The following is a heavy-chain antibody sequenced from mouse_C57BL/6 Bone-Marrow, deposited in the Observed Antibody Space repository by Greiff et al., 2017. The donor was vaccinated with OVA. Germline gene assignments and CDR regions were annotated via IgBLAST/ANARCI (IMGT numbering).Heavy chain of an antibody. CDR2: IRNKANGYTT. D-gene: IGHD2-1*01. CDR3: ARERIYGNYDY. CDR1: GFTFTDYY. J-gene: IGHJ2*01. Sequence: EVQRVESGGGLVQPGGSLSLSCAASGFTFTDYYMSWVRQPPGKALEWLGFIRNKANGYTTEYSASVKGRFTISRDKSQSILYLQMNALRAEDSATYYCARERIYGNYDYWGQGTTLTVSS. V-gene: IGHV7-3*01.